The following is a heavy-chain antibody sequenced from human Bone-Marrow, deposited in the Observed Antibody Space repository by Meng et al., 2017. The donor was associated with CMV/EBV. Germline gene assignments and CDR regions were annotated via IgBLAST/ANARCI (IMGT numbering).Heavy chain of an antibody. CDR1: GYTFTSYG. J-gene: IGHJ3*02. Sequence: ASVKVSCKASGYTFTSYGISWVRQAPGQGLEWIGWIRAYNGNTNYAQKLQGRVTMTTDTSTSTAYTELRSLRSDDMTVYYCARDVRWLSSWDDFDIWGQGKMVTVSS. CDR2: IRAYNGNT. CDR3: ARDVRWLSSWDDFDI. V-gene: IGHV1-18*03. D-gene: IGHD6-13*01.